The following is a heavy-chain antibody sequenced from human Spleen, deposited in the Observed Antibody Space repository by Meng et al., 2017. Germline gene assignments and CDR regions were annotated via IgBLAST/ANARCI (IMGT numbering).Heavy chain of an antibody. D-gene: IGHD5-24*01. J-gene: IGHJ4*02. CDR2: IYRGGNT. Sequence: SETLSLTCTVSGGSISSSAYYWGWFRQPPGKGLEWIGSIYRGGNTYYNPSLKSRVTISVDTSKNQFSLNLSSVTPADTAVYYCARDGYNVPFDYWGQGTLVTVSS. V-gene: IGHV4-39*07. CDR1: GGSISSSAYY. CDR3: ARDGYNVPFDY.